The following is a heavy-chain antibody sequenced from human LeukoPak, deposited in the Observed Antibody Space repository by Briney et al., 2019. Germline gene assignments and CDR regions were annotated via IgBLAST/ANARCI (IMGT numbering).Heavy chain of an antibody. CDR2: ISSSSSTI. J-gene: IGHJ4*02. Sequence: GGSLRLSCAASGFTFSIYSMNWVRQAPGEGLEWVSYISSSSSTIHYVDSVKGRFTISRDDAKNSLYLQMNNLRAEDTAVYYCARDLYPGYWGQGTLVTVSS. D-gene: IGHD3-16*01. V-gene: IGHV3-48*01. CDR3: ARDLYPGY. CDR1: GFTFSIYS.